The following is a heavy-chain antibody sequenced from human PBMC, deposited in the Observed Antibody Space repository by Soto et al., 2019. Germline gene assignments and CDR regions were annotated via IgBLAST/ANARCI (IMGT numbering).Heavy chain of an antibody. V-gene: IGHV3-30*04. D-gene: IGHD2-15*01. CDR2: ISYNGKYE. CDR3: ATTPGSAAY. CDR1: GFTFSTYP. J-gene: IGHJ4*02. Sequence: HVHLVESGGGVVQPGRSLRLSCAASGFTFSTYPMHWVRQAPGQGLEWVADISYNGKYEYYADSVKGRFTISRDNSKRTLYLQMNSLTPGDTAVYYCATTPGSAAYWGQGTLVTVSS.